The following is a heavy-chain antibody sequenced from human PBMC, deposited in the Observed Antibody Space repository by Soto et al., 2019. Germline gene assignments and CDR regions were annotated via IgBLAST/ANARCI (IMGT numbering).Heavy chain of an antibody. D-gene: IGHD6-25*01. CDR2: IYWDDDK. J-gene: IGHJ4*02. Sequence: QITLKESGPTLVKPTQTLTLTCTFSGFSLSTSAVGVGWIRQPPGKALEWLALIYWDDDKRYSPSLKSRLTIXXDXSXXQVVLTVTNMDPVDTATYYCAHSLYSSGWVPYFDYWGQGTLVTVSS. V-gene: IGHV2-5*02. CDR1: GFSLSTSAVG. CDR3: AHSLYSSGWVPYFDY.